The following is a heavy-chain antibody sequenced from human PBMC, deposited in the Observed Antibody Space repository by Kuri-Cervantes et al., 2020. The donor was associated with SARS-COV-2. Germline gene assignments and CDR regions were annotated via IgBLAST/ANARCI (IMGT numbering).Heavy chain of an antibody. D-gene: IGHD3-3*01. CDR2: ISYDGSNK. V-gene: IGHV3-30*04. CDR1: GFTFSSYA. J-gene: IGHJ4*02. Sequence: GESLKISCAASGFTFSSYAMHWVRQAPGKGLEWVAVISYDGSNKYYADSVKGRFTISRDNSKNTLYLQMNSLRAEDTAVYYCARASFAFWSGYYTGYYLDFWGQGALVTVSS. CDR3: ARASFAFWSGYYTGYYLDF.